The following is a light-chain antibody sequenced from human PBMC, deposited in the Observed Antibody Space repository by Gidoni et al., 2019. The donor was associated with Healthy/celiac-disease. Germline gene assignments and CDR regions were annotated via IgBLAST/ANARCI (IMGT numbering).Light chain of an antibody. CDR1: QSISSW. CDR3: QQYNSYSPP. V-gene: IGKV1-5*03. Sequence: DIQMTQSPSTLSASVGDRVTITCRASQSISSWLAWYQQKPGKAPKLLIYKESSLESGVPSRFSGSGSGTEFTLTISSLQPDDFATYYCQQYNSYSPPFGGGTKVEIK. J-gene: IGKJ4*01. CDR2: KES.